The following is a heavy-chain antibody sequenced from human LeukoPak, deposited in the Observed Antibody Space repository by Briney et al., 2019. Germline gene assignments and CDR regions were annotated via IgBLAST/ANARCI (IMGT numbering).Heavy chain of an antibody. J-gene: IGHJ4*02. CDR1: SGSISSGDYY. CDR2: IFHSGNS. CDR3: ARGPYTNPYYFDY. Sequence: SETLSLTCTVSSGSISSGDYYWSWIRQPPGKGLEWIGYIFHSGNSYYNPSLKSRVTISVDRSRNQFSLKLSSVTAADTAVYYCARGPYTNPYYFDYWGQGTLVTVSS. D-gene: IGHD2-2*02. V-gene: IGHV4-30-2*01.